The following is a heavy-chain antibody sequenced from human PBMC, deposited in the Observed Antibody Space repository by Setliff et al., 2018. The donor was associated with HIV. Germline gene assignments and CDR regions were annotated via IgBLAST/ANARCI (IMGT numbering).Heavy chain of an antibody. J-gene: IGHJ4*02. Sequence: PSVKVSCKASGCTFTSYGITWVRQAPGQGLEWMGWISTYNGNTHYAQKLQGRVTMTTDTSTSTAYVELRSLRSDDTAMYYCARKYTGGPLDYWGQGTLVTVSS. CDR2: ISTYNGNT. D-gene: IGHD6-19*01. V-gene: IGHV1-18*01. CDR3: ARKYTGGPLDY. CDR1: GCTFTSYG.